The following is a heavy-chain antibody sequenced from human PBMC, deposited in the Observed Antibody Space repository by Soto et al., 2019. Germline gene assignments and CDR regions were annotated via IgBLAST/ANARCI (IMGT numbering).Heavy chain of an antibody. CDR1: GFTFSSYW. J-gene: IGHJ3*02. V-gene: IGHV3-7*01. CDR3: ARDCSGGSCQDAFDI. Sequence: GGSLRLSCAASGFTFSSYWMSWVRQAPGKGLEWVANIKQDGSEKYYVDSVKGRFTISRDNAKNSLYLQMNSLRAEDTAVYYCARDCSGGSCQDAFDIWGQGTMVTVSS. CDR2: IKQDGSEK. D-gene: IGHD2-15*01.